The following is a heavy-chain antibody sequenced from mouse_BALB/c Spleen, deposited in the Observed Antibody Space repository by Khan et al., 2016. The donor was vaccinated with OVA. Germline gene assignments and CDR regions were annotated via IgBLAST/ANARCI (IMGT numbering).Heavy chain of an antibody. CDR2: VNPNTGNT. J-gene: IGHJ3*01. CDR3: ERGYDFFAY. V-gene: IGHV1-26*01. Sequence: VQLKQSGPDLVKPGASVKMSCKASGYSFTGYYMNWVKQSHGKSLECIGRVNPNTGNTNYNQKFRGKATLIVDTSSSTAYMQLRSLTSEDSAVCDCERGYDFFAYWGQGTLVTVSA. CDR1: GYSFTGYY. D-gene: IGHD2-14*01.